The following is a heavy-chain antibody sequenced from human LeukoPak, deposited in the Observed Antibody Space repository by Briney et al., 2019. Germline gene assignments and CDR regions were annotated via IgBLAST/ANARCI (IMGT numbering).Heavy chain of an antibody. V-gene: IGHV4-59*01. D-gene: IGHD1-26*01. CDR3: ARERPWYSGSYLGY. Sequence: SETLSLTCTVSGGSISSFYWSWIRQPPGKGLEWIGYIYYTGSTNYNPSLKSRVTISVDTSKNQFSLKLSSVTAADTALYYCARERPWYSGSYLGYWGQGTLVTVSS. CDR1: GGSISSFY. CDR2: IYYTGST. J-gene: IGHJ4*02.